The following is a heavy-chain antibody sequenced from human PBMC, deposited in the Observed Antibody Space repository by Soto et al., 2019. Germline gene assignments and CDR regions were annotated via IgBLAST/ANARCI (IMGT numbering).Heavy chain of an antibody. CDR2: ISSDGLRP. D-gene: IGHD3-16*02. J-gene: IGHJ4*02. V-gene: IGHV3-74*01. CDR1: GLSFNNHW. CDR3: ARSTVHSVVGGVIKSPYYFDH. Sequence: SRRLPCAASGLSFNNHWLHFVRQAQENRLVWVSRISSDGLRPVYADSVRGRFTSSRDNTKNTMYLQMDSLRAEDTAVYYCARSTVHSVVGGVIKSPYYFDHWGQRTLVTVSS.